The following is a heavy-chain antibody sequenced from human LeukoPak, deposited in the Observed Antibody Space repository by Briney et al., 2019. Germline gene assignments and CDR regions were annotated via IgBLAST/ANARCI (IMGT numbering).Heavy chain of an antibody. Sequence: PSGTLSLTCAVSGGSISSSNWWSWVRQPPGKGLEWIGEIYHSGSTNYNPSLKSRVTISVDRSKNQFSLKLSSVTAADTAVYYCASFYYYDSSGYSNYYFQHWGQGTLVTVSS. CDR1: GGSISSSNW. J-gene: IGHJ1*01. V-gene: IGHV4-4*02. CDR3: ASFYYYDSSGYSNYYFQH. CDR2: IYHSGST. D-gene: IGHD3-22*01.